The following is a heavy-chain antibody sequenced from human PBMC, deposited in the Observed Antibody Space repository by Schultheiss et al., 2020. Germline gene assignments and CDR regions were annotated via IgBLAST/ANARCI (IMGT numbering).Heavy chain of an antibody. Sequence: SETLSLTCTVSGDSIRSYYWGWIRQPPGKGLEWIGYVSYSGSTNYKSSLNSRVTISVDTSKNQFSLTLSSVTAADTAVYHCAKTSATATTNHLDYWGQGSLVTVSS. CDR3: AKTSATATTNHLDY. D-gene: IGHD4-17*01. V-gene: IGHV4-59*01. CDR2: VSYSGST. J-gene: IGHJ4*02. CDR1: GDSIRSYY.